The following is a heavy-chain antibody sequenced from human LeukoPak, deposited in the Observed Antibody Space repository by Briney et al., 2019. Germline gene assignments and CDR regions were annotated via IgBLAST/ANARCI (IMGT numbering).Heavy chain of an antibody. CDR1: GYTFTFCY. Sequence: GASETLSCNASGYTFTFCYMYWVWHGPGQGLGWKGWSNPNSGGRNYAQQSQGRVTMTRGTSISTAYMELGRLRSDDTAGYYCARERVVEPDQSRIQLWLGFDYWGQGTLVTVSS. V-gene: IGHV1-2*02. J-gene: IGHJ4*02. CDR2: SNPNSGGR. D-gene: IGHD5-18*01. CDR3: ARERVVEPDQSRIQLWLGFDY.